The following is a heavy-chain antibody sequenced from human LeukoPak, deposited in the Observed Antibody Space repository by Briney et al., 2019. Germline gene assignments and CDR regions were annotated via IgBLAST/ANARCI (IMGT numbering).Heavy chain of an antibody. CDR3: TRVGFKTWFDP. Sequence: GGSLRLSCTASGLTFGDYAMSWFRQPPGKGLEWVGFIRSKAYGGTTEYAASVKGRFTISRDDSKSIAYLQMNSLKTEDTAVYYCTRVGFKTWFDPWGQGTLVTVSS. V-gene: IGHV3-49*03. CDR1: GLTFGDYA. CDR2: IRSKAYGGTT. J-gene: IGHJ5*02.